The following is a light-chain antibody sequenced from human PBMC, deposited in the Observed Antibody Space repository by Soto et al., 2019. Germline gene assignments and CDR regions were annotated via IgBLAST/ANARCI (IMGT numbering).Light chain of an antibody. CDR3: AAWDDSLDGWV. CDR1: SSNIGSNT. Sequence: QSVLTQPPSASGTPGQRVTISCSGRSSNIGSNTVNWYQQFPGSAPKLLLYSDYQRPSGVPDRFSASKSGTSASLAISGLQSEDEADYYCAAWDDSLDGWVFGGGTQLTVL. V-gene: IGLV1-44*01. CDR2: SDY. J-gene: IGLJ3*02.